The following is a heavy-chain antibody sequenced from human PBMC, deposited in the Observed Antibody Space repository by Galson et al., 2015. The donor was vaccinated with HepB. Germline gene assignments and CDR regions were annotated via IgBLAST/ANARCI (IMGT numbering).Heavy chain of an antibody. J-gene: IGHJ4*02. CDR3: ARIRRYSRSIIYYYFDY. D-gene: IGHD6-6*01. CDR1: GFSLSTPGMC. CDR2: IDWDDDK. V-gene: IGHV2-70*17. Sequence: PALVKPTQTLKMTCTFSGFSLSTPGMCVGWIRQPPGKALEWLARIDWDDDKFYSTSLKTRLTISKDTSKNQVVLTMTNMDPVDTATYYYARIRRYSRSIIYYYFDYWGQGTLVTVSS.